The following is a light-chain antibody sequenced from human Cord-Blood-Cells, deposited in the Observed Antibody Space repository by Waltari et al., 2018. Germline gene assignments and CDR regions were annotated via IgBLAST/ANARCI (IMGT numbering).Light chain of an antibody. J-gene: IGKJ4*02. V-gene: IGKV3-11*01. Sequence: EIVLTQSPATLSLSPGERATLSCRASPSVSSYLAWYRPKPGQAPRLLIYDASNRATGIPARFSGSESGTDFTLTISSLEPEDFAVYYCQQRSNWPLTFGGGTKVEIK. CDR1: PSVSSY. CDR2: DAS. CDR3: QQRSNWPLT.